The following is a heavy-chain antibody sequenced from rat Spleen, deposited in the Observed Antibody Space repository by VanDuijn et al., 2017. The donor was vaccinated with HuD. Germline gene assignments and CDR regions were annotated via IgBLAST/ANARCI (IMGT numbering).Heavy chain of an antibody. Sequence: EVQLVESGGGLMQPGRSLKLSCAASGFTFSNYYMAWVRQAPTKGLEWVAYISPGGGSTYYRDSVKGRFTISRDNARSTLYLQMNSLRSEDTATYYCTTVIQGHGFAYWGQGTLVTVSS. CDR1: GFTFSNYY. CDR2: ISPGGGST. J-gene: IGHJ3*01. CDR3: TTVIQGHGFAY. V-gene: IGHV5-27*01. D-gene: IGHD1-1*01.